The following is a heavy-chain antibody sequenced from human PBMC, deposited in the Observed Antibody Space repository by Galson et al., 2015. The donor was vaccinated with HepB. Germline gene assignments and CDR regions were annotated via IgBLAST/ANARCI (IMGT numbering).Heavy chain of an antibody. J-gene: IGHJ6*03. D-gene: IGHD3-16*01. V-gene: IGHV1-18*01. CDR2: ISAYTGKI. CDR3: ARGGFQGWAGLDYLWDYMDV. Sequence: SVKVSCKASGYTFTSYGISWARQAPGQGLEWMGWISAYTGKINYAEKFQGAVTMTTATSTRTAYMELRSLRPDDTAVYYCARGGFQGWAGLDYLWDYMDVWGKGTTVTVSS. CDR1: GYTFTSYG.